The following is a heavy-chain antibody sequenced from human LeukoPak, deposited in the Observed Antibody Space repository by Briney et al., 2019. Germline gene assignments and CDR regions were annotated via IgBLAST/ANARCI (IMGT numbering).Heavy chain of an antibody. CDR3: ARGPYGDNWFDP. D-gene: IGHD4-17*01. J-gene: IGHJ5*02. Sequence: GSSVKVSCKASGGTFSSYAISWVRQAPGQGLEWMGRIIPILGTANYAQKFQGRVTITADKSTSTAYMELSSLRSEDTAVYYCARGPYGDNWFDPWGQGTLVTVSS. CDR1: GGTFSSYA. CDR2: IIPILGTA. V-gene: IGHV1-69*04.